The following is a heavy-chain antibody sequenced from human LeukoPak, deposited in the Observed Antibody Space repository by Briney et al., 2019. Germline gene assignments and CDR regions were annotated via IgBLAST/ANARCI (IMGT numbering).Heavy chain of an antibody. CDR2: IYYSGST. Sequence: SETLSLTCTVSGGSISSSSYYWGWIRQPPGKGLEWIGSIYYSGSTYYNPSLKSRVTISVDTSKNQFSLKLSSVTAADTAVYYCARGHSGYEIGAWFDPWGQGTLVTVSS. J-gene: IGHJ5*02. D-gene: IGHD5-12*01. CDR3: ARGHSGYEIGAWFDP. CDR1: GGSISSSSYY. V-gene: IGHV4-39*07.